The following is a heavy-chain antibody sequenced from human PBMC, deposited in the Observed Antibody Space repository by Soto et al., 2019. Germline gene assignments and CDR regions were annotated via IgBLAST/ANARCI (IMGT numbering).Heavy chain of an antibody. V-gene: IGHV1-58*02. CDR1: GFTFTSSA. CDR2: IVVGSDNT. CDR3: ASSRPNGVCYIPPCYFDY. D-gene: IGHD2-8*01. Sequence: SVKVSCKTSGFTFTSSAIQWVRQARGQRLEWIGWIVVGSDNTNYAQKFQERVTITRDLSTNTIYMDLSGLRSEDTAVYYCASSRPNGVCYIPPCYFDYWGQ. J-gene: IGHJ4*01.